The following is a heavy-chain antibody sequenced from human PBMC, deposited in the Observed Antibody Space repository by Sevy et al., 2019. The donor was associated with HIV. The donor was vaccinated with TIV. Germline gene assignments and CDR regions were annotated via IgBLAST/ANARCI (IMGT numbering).Heavy chain of an antibody. CDR3: VRAFCSSGRCYSLAY. CDR2: ISPHNGDT. J-gene: IGHJ4*02. D-gene: IGHD2-15*01. CDR1: GYTFSTYR. Sequence: ASVKVSCKVSGYTFSTYRITWVRQAPGQGLEWMGWISPHNGDTNYARKLQGKVSMTTDTSTTTAYMELRGLTSDDTALYYCVRAFCSSGRCYSLAYWGQGTLVTVSS. V-gene: IGHV1-18*01.